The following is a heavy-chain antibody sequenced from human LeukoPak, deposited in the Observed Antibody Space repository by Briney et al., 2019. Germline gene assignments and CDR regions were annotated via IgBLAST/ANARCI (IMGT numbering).Heavy chain of an antibody. Sequence: PGGSLRLSCAAPGFTLSSYEMNWGRQAPGEGLEWVSYFSISGGTIYYADSVKGRFTISRDNAKNPLYLQMNSLRAEDTAVYYCARDYNNLFDYWGQGTLVTVSS. J-gene: IGHJ4*02. CDR1: GFTLSSYE. CDR2: FSISGGTI. CDR3: ARDYNNLFDY. V-gene: IGHV3-48*03. D-gene: IGHD4-11*01.